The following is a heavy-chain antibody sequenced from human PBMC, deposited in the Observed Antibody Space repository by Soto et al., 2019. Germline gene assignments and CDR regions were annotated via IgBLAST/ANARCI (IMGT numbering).Heavy chain of an antibody. CDR3: ARGGYCSSTSSATYYDFGSGSSYYYGMDV. CDR2: ISAYNGNT. CDR1: GYTFTSYG. J-gene: IGHJ6*04. D-gene: IGHD3-3*01. V-gene: IGHV1-18*01. Sequence: ASVKASCKASGYTFTSYGISWVRQAPGQGLEWMGWISAYNGNTNYAQKLQGRVTMTTDTSTSTAYMELKSMRSDDTAVYYCARGGYCSSTSSATYYDFGSGSSYYYGMDVWGYGTTVTVSS.